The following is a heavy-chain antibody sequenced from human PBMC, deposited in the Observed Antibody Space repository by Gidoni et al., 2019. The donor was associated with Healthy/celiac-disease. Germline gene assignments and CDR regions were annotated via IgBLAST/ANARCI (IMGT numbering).Heavy chain of an antibody. CDR1: GGSISSSY. J-gene: IGHJ6*03. V-gene: IGHV4-59*08. CDR2: IYYSGST. D-gene: IGHD5-18*01. Sequence: QVQLQESGPGLVKPSETLSLTCTVSGGSISSSYWSWIRQPPGKGLEWIGYIYYSGSTNYNPSLKSRVTISVDTSKNQFSLKLSSVTAADTAVYYCARRVDTAMVGGEYYYYMDVWGKGTTVTVSS. CDR3: ARRVDTAMVGGEYYYYMDV.